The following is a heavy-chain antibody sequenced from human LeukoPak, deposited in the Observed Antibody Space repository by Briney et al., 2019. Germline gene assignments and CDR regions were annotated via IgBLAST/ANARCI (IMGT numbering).Heavy chain of an antibody. CDR3: AKDRGRDGYRKLDY. V-gene: IGHV3-33*06. D-gene: IGHD5-12*01. J-gene: IGHJ4*02. Sequence: GGSLRLSCAASGFTFSSYGMHWVRQAPGKGLEWVAVIWYDGSNKYYADSVKGRFTISRDNSKNTLYLQMNSLRAEDTAVYYCAKDRGRDGYRKLDYWGQGTLVTVSS. CDR1: GFTFSSYG. CDR2: IWYDGSNK.